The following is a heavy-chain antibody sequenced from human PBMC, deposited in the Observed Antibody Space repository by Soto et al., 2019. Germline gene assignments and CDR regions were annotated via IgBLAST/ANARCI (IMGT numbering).Heavy chain of an antibody. CDR3: VKDGGSFHDVANSPFYI. V-gene: IGHV3-23*01. CDR2: ISGSGGST. D-gene: IGHD3-10*01. J-gene: IGHJ3*02. CDR1: GFTFSSYA. Sequence: GGSLRLSCAASGFTFSSYAMSWVRQAPGKGLEWVSAISGSGGSTYYADSVKGRFTISRDNSKNTLYLQMNSLRAEDTAVYYCVKDGGSFHDVANSPFYIWGQGTKVPVSS.